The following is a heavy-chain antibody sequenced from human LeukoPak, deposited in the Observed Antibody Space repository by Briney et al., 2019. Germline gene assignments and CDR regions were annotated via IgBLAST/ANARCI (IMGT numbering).Heavy chain of an antibody. J-gene: IGHJ6*03. Sequence: GGSLRLSCAASGFTFSGSAMHWVRQASGKGLEWVGRIRSKANSYATAYAASVKGRFTISRDDSKNTAYLQMNSLRAEDTAVYYCARVSMLFSYYYMDVWGKGTTVTVSS. D-gene: IGHD3-10*02. CDR3: ARVSMLFSYYYMDV. CDR1: GFTFSGSA. V-gene: IGHV3-73*01. CDR2: IRSKANSYAT.